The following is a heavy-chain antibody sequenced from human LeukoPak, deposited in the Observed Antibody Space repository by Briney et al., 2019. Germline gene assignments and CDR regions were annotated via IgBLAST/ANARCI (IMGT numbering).Heavy chain of an antibody. J-gene: IGHJ4*02. V-gene: IGHV4-59*08. CDR3: AGRSNYYDGLSVFDY. CDR2: IYYSGST. D-gene: IGHD3-22*01. CDR1: GGSISSYY. Sequence: SETLSLTCTVSGGSISSYYWSWIRQPPGKGLEWIGYIYYSGSTNYNPSLKSRATISVDTSKNQFSLKLSSVTAADTAVYYCAGRSNYYDGLSVFDYWGQGTLVTVSS.